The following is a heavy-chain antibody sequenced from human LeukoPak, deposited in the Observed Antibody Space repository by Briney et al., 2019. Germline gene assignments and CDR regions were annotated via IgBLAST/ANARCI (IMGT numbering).Heavy chain of an antibody. Sequence: GGSLRLSCAASGFTFSSYSMNWVRQAPGKGLEWVSSISSSSSYVYYADSVKGRFTISRDNAKNSLYLQMNSLRAEDTAVYYCARDLSSGYYVWGQGTLVTVSS. CDR1: GFTFSSYS. D-gene: IGHD3-22*01. V-gene: IGHV3-21*01. CDR3: ARDLSSGYYV. J-gene: IGHJ4*02. CDR2: ISSSSSYV.